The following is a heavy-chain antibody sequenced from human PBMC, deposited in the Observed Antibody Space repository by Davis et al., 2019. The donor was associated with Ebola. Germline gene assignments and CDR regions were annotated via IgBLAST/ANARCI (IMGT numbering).Heavy chain of an antibody. CDR3: TRDSVTADY. V-gene: IGHV3-7*03. CDR1: GFTVSSNY. D-gene: IGHD4-11*01. Sequence: GGSLRLSCAASGFTVSSNYMSWVRQAPGKGLEWVANIKQDGSEKHYVDSVKGRFTISRDNAKNSLYLQMNSLKTEDTAVYYCTRDSVTADYWGQGTLVTVSS. CDR2: IKQDGSEK. J-gene: IGHJ4*02.